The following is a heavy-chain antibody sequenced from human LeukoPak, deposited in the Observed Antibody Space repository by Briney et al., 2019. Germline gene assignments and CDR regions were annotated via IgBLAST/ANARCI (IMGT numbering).Heavy chain of an antibody. D-gene: IGHD2-2*01. CDR2: ISSSGSTI. CDR3: ARAQRSTRHAFDI. CDR1: GFTFSSYE. J-gene: IGHJ3*02. V-gene: IGHV3-48*03. Sequence: GGSLRLSCAASGFTFSSYEMNWVRQAPGKGLEWVSYISSSGSTIYYADSVKDRFTISRDNAKNSLYLQMNSLRAEDTAVYYCARAQRSTRHAFDIWGQGTMVTVSS.